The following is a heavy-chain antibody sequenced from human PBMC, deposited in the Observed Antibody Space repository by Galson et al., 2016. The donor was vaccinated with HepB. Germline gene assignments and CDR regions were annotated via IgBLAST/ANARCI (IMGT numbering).Heavy chain of an antibody. J-gene: IGHJ6*02. V-gene: IGHV3-23*01. CDR3: AKAATPVCYYHGMDV. CDR1: ESTFSSYA. Sequence: SLRLSCAASESTFSSYAMSWVRQAPGKGLEWVSAIDSSGHSTYYTDSVTGRFTISRDNSKNTLYLQMNSLRYEDTAVYYGAKAATPVCYYHGMDVWGQGTTVSVSS. CDR2: IDSSGHST.